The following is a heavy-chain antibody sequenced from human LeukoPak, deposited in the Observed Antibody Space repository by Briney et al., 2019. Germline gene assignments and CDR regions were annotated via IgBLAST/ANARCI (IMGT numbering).Heavy chain of an antibody. CDR2: ISAYNGNT. V-gene: IGHV1-18*01. CDR3: ARAPSTTWLQSLVDY. CDR1: GYTFTSYG. D-gene: IGHD5-24*01. Sequence: ASVKVSCKVSGYTFTSYGISWVRQAPGQGLEWMGWISAYNGNTNYAQKLQGRVTMTTDTSTSTAYMELRSLRSDDTAVYYCARAPSTTWLQSLVDYWGQGTLVTVSS. J-gene: IGHJ4*02.